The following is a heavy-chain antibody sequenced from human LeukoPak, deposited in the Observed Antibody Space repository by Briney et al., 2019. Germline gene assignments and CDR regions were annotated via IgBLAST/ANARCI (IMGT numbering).Heavy chain of an antibody. CDR3: ATDFYDST. CDR1: GFTFSSYA. D-gene: IGHD3-22*01. CDR2: IRGDSRYT. Sequence: GGSLRLSCAASGFTFSSYAMTWVRQGPGKGLEWVSSIRGDSRYTYYADSVKGRFIISRDNSKNTLNLRLNSLKAEDTAVYYCATDFYDSTWGQGTLVTVSS. J-gene: IGHJ5*02. V-gene: IGHV3-23*01.